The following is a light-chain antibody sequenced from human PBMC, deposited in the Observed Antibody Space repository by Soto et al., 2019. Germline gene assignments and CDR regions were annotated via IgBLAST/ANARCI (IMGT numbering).Light chain of an antibody. Sequence: DIVMTQSPLSLPVTPGEPASISCRSSQSLLHYNGHNFLNWYLQKPGQSPQVLIYLGSNRASGVPDRFSGSGSGTDFTLKISRVEAEDVGDYYCMQCLQTVYTFGQGTKV. CDR2: LGS. V-gene: IGKV2-28*01. J-gene: IGKJ2*01. CDR3: MQCLQTVYT. CDR1: QSLLHYNGHNF.